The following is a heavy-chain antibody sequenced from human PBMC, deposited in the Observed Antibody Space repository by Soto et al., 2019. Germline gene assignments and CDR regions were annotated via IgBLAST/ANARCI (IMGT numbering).Heavy chain of an antibody. CDR3: ARVSGAGSYRRFDY. CDR1: GYTFTDYY. V-gene: IGHV1-2*02. CDR2: INPNGGGT. J-gene: IGHJ4*02. Sequence: GASVKVSCKASGYTFTDYYIHWVRQAPGQGLEWMGWINPNGGGTNYAQNFQGRVTMTRDTSISTAYMELRRLRSDDTAVYYCARVSGAGSYRRFDYWGQGTLVTVSS. D-gene: IGHD3-16*02.